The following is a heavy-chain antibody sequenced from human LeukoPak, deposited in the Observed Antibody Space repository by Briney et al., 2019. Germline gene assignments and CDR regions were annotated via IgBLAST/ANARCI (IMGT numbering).Heavy chain of an antibody. D-gene: IGHD3-22*01. J-gene: IGHJ4*02. V-gene: IGHV4-4*02. CDR3: AGLVGRYSSGLYYYYFDY. CDR2: MYLSGTT. CDR1: GDSINSLDL. Sequence: SETLSLTCTVSGDSINSLDLWSWVRQPPGKGLEWIGEMYLSGTTPSNPSVKSRVTISIDKSKNQFFLNLSSVTAADTAVYYCAGLVGRYSSGLYYYYFDYWGQGTLVTVSS.